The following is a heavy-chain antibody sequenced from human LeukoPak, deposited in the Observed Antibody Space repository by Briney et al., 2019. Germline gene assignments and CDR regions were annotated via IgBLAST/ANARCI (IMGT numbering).Heavy chain of an antibody. D-gene: IGHD3-9*01. CDR1: GYTFTSYG. CDR3: AREHSYYDILTGYDP. V-gene: IGHV1-18*01. CDR2: ISAYNGNT. Sequence: ASVKVSCKASGYTFTSYGISWVRQAPGQGLEWMGWISAYNGNTNYAQKFQGRVTMTRDTSISTAYMELSRLRSDDTAVYYCAREHSYYDILTGYDPWGQGTLVTVSS. J-gene: IGHJ5*02.